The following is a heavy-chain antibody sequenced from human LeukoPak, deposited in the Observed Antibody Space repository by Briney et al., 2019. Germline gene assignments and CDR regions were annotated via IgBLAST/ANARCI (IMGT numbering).Heavy chain of an antibody. J-gene: IGHJ6*03. Sequence: SGTLCLTCTASGVTISSYYWSWIRQPAGKGLEWIGRIYSSGSTNYNPSLKSRVTMSVDTSKNQFSLKLSSVTAADTAVYYCARGQVVGATTFYYYYMDVWGKGTTVTVSS. CDR2: IYSSGST. V-gene: IGHV4-4*07. CDR3: ARGQVVGATTFYYYYMDV. CDR1: GVTISSYY. D-gene: IGHD1-26*01.